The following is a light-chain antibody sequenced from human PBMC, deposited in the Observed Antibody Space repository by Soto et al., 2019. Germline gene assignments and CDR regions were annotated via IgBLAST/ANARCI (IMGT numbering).Light chain of an antibody. CDR3: QQYDTFPLT. J-gene: IGKJ5*01. CDR2: GVS. Sequence: ELVMTQSPVTLSVSPVEGATLSCRASQSVGSELAWYHQKPGRPPKLLIYGVSTRETGIPSRFSGSGFGTEFTLTISNLQPEDSATYYCQQYDTFPLTFGEGTRLEIK. V-gene: IGKV3-15*01. CDR1: QSVGSE.